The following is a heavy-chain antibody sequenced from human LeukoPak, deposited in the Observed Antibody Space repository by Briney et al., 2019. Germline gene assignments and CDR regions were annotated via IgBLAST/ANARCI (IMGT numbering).Heavy chain of an antibody. D-gene: IGHD6-25*01. J-gene: IGHJ4*02. CDR1: GFTFSRYE. V-gene: IGHV3-48*03. Sequence: GGSLRLSCAASGFTFSRYEMNWVRQAPGKGLEWVSYISSGSTIYDADSVKGRFTISRDNAKNSLYLQMNSLRAEDTAVDYCARESIAAAGAPFDYWGQGTLVTVSS. CDR2: ISSGSTI. CDR3: ARESIAAAGAPFDY.